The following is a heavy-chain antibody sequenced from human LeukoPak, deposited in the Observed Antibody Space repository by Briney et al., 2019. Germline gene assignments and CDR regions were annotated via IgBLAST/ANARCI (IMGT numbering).Heavy chain of an antibody. CDR3: AKDIAAAGRFGYFDY. J-gene: IGHJ4*02. V-gene: IGHV3-23*01. Sequence: GGSLRLSCAASGFTFSSYGTSWVRQTPGKGLEWVSGISGSGSSTYYADFVKGRFTISRDNSKNTLYLQMNSLRAEDTAVYYCAKDIAAAGRFGYFDYWGQGTLVTVSS. CDR1: GFTFSSYG. D-gene: IGHD6-13*01. CDR2: ISGSGSST.